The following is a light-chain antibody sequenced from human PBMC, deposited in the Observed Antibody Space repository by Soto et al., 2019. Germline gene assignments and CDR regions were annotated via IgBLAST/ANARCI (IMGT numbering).Light chain of an antibody. CDR2: DVT. J-gene: IGLJ2*01. Sequence: QSALTQPRSVSGSPGQSVTITCTGTSSDVGGYDYVSWCQQHPGKAPKLIIYDVTKRPSGVPDRFSGSKSGNTASLTISGLQAEDEADYYCSSYAGSYTWVFGGGTKLTVL. CDR3: SSYAGSYTWV. V-gene: IGLV2-11*01. CDR1: SSDVGGYDY.